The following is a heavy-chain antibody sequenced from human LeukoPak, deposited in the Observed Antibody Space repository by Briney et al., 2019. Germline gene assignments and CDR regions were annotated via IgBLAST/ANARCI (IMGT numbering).Heavy chain of an antibody. CDR2: ISGSGGST. CDR3: AREKGYSYAETFDY. J-gene: IGHJ4*02. Sequence: GGSLRLSCAASGFTFSSYGMSWVRQAPGKGLEWVSAISGSGGSTYYADSVKGRFTISRDNSKNTLYLQMNSLRAEDTAVYYCAREKGYSYAETFDYWGQGTLVTVSS. V-gene: IGHV3-23*01. D-gene: IGHD5-18*01. CDR1: GFTFSSYG.